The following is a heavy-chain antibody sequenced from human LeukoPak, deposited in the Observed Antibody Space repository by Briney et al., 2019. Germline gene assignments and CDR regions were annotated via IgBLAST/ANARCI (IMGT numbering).Heavy chain of an antibody. CDR2: IKYDASST. J-gene: IGHJ5*02. CDR3: TTDSFTVIIPTAEGP. CDR1: GFTFSSHW. Sequence: GGSLRLSCADSGFTFSSHWMHWVRQAPGKGLVWVSRIKYDASSTSYADSVKGRFTISRDNAKNTLYLQMNSLRAEDTAVYYCTTDSFTVIIPTAEGPWGQGTLVTVSS. V-gene: IGHV3-74*01. D-gene: IGHD2-2*01.